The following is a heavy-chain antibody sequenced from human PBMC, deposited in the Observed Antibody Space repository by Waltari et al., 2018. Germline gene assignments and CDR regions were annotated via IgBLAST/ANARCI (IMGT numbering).Heavy chain of an antibody. V-gene: IGHV3-9*01. Sequence: EVQLVESGGGLVQPGRSLRLSCAASGFTFDDYAMHWVRQAPGKGLEWVSGISWNSGSRGYADSVKGRFTISRDNAKNSLYLQMNRLRAEDTALYYCTTLTFELSANYGGKGGYWGQGTLVTVSS. D-gene: IGHD4-17*01. CDR1: GFTFDDYA. J-gene: IGHJ4*02. CDR3: TTLTFELSANYGGKGGY. CDR2: ISWNSGSR.